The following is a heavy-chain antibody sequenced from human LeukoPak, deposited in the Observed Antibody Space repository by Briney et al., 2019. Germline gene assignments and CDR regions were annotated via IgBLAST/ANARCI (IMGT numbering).Heavy chain of an antibody. CDR1: GFTLSSYL. V-gene: IGHV3-23*01. CDR3: AKGGPNDY. D-gene: IGHD3-16*01. Sequence: GGSLRLSCAASGFTLSSYLMSWVRQAPGKGLEWGSSISGNGRSTYYADSVKGRFTISRDNSKNTVNLQMNSLRAEDTAIYYCAKGGPNDYWGQGTLVTVSS. J-gene: IGHJ4*02. CDR2: ISGNGRST.